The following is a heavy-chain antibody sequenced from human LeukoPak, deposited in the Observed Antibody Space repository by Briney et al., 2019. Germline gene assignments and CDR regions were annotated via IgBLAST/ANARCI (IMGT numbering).Heavy chain of an antibody. Sequence: GGSLRLSCAASGFTFSSYAMSWVRQAPGEGLEWVSAISGSGGSTYYADSVKGRFTISRDNSKNTLYLQMNSLRAEDTAVYYCAKGSGGSCYHYWGQGTLVTVSS. CDR2: ISGSGGST. D-gene: IGHD2-15*01. J-gene: IGHJ4*02. CDR3: AKGSGGSCYHY. CDR1: GFTFSSYA. V-gene: IGHV3-23*01.